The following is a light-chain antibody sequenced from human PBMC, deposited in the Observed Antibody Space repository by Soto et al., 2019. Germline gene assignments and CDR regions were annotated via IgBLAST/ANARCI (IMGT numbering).Light chain of an antibody. J-gene: IGLJ1*01. CDR2: ETN. V-gene: IGLV1-51*02. CDR1: SSNFGSNS. Sequence: QSALKQPPSVSATPGQKVTISCSGSSSNFGSNSVSWYQQLPGTAPKLLVYETNRRPSGIPDRFSGSKSGTSATLGITGLQTGDEADYYCATWDRSLSVGVFGTGTKVTVL. CDR3: ATWDRSLSVGV.